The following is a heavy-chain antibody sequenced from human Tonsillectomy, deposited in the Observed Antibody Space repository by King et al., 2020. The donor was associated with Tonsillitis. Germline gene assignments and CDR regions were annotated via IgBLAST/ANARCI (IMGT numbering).Heavy chain of an antibody. CDR2: INGSGGST. CDR1: EFTFSNYA. Sequence: VQLVESGGGLVQPGGSLRLSCAASEFTFSNYAMSWVRQAPGKGLEWVSAINGSGGSTYYADSVKGRFTISRDNSKNTLYLEMNSLRAEDTAVYYCAKATKLWSGYVYWGQGTLVTVSS. CDR3: AKATKLWSGYVY. D-gene: IGHD3-3*01. J-gene: IGHJ4*02. V-gene: IGHV3-23*04.